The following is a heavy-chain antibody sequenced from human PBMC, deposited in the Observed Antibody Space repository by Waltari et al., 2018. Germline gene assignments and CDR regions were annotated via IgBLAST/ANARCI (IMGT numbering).Heavy chain of an antibody. Sequence: EVQLVESGGGLVQPGGSLSLACAASGFTSSGYSMNWVRQAPGKGPEWISYINSGSTTISYADSVRGRFTISRDNAKSFLYLDLFSLRAEDTAVYYCVRDPYHDPSGYPGYWGQGTLVTVSS. CDR1: GFTSSGYS. D-gene: IGHD3-22*01. CDR2: INSGSTTI. CDR3: VRDPYHDPSGYPGY. J-gene: IGHJ4*02. V-gene: IGHV3-48*01.